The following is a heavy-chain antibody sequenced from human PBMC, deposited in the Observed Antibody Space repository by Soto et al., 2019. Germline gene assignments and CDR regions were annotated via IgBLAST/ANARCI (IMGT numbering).Heavy chain of an antibody. V-gene: IGHV3-72*01. CDR2: IKNKLNSYTV. Sequence: GVCLRLSCAASGFSFSDYYMDWVRQAPGMGLEWVARIKNKLNSYTVEYAASLEGRFTISRDDSKNSVYLQMNSLKTEDTAVYFCARARRSYPADKWGQGTLVTVSS. J-gene: IGHJ4*02. D-gene: IGHD3-16*02. CDR1: GFSFSDYY. CDR3: ARARRSYPADK.